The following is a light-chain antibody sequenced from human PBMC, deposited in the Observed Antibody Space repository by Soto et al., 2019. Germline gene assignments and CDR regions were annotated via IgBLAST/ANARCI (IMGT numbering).Light chain of an antibody. CDR1: QSIGNY. J-gene: IGKJ1*01. CDR2: AAS. CDR3: QQTYSTPRT. V-gene: IGKV1-39*01. Sequence: DIQMTQSPSSLSASVGDRVTITCRTSQSIGNYLNWYQQKPGKAPKLLIYAASSLQSGVPSRFGGSGSGTDFTLTISSLQPEDFAAYYCQQTYSTPRTFGQGTKVEI.